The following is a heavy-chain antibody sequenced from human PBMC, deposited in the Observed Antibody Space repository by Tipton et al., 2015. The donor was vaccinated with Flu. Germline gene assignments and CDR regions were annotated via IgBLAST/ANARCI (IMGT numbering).Heavy chain of an antibody. CDR2: IYTGVSGST. CDR1: GFTVISTY. J-gene: IGHJ5*02. D-gene: IGHD2-15*01. V-gene: IGHV3-53*01. Sequence: SLRLSCAASGFTVISTYMSWVRQAPGKGLEWVSVIYTGVSGSTYYADSVKGRFTISRDNSKNTLYLQMDSWRVEDTAVYYCARQVASATDWFDPWGQGPLVTAS. CDR3: ARQVASATDWFDP.